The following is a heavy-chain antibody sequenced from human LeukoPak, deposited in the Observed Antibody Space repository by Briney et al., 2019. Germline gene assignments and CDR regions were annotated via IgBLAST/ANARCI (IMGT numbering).Heavy chain of an antibody. CDR1: GFTFSDYG. J-gene: IGHJ4*02. CDR3: AKDKKYDYGDSYFDY. D-gene: IGHD4-17*01. V-gene: IGHV3-30*02. CDR2: IRYDGSIK. Sequence: GGSLRLSCAASGFTFSDYGMVWVRQAPGKGLEWVAFIRYDGSIKYYTDSVKDRFTVSRDNSRNTLYLQLNSLRDDDTAVYYCAKDKKYDYGDSYFDYWGQGTLVTVSS.